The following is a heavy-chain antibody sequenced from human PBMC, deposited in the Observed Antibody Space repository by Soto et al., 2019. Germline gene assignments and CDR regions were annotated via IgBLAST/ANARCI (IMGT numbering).Heavy chain of an antibody. CDR1: GYTFTASG. CDR3: ARWDDYGASDQYHFDH. Sequence: ASVKVSCKASGYTFTASGISWVRQAPGQGLEWMGWASIYNGHTEYSPKFLGRVVMTTDTSADTAYLELRSLRPDDAALYYCARWDDYGASDQYHFDHWGQGTLVTVSS. J-gene: IGHJ4*02. D-gene: IGHD4-17*01. CDR2: ASIYNGHT. V-gene: IGHV1-18*01.